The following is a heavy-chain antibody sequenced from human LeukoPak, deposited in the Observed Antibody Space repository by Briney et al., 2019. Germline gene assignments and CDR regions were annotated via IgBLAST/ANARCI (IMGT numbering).Heavy chain of an antibody. CDR1: GGSFSGYY. CDR3: ARGHTYGSGSYLTAPD. CDR2: INHSGST. V-gene: IGHV4-34*01. J-gene: IGHJ4*02. Sequence: PSETLSLTCAVYGGSFSGYYWSWIRQPPGKGLEWIGEINHSGSTNYNPSLKNRVTISVDTSKNQFSLKLSSVTAADTAVYYCARGHTYGSGSYLTAPDWGQGTLVTVSS. D-gene: IGHD3-10*01.